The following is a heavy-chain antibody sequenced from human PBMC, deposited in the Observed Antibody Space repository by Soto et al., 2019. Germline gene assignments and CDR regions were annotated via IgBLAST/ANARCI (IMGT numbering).Heavy chain of an antibody. V-gene: IGHV3-23*01. J-gene: IGHJ6*03. Sequence: PGGSLRLSCAASGFTFGTYGMHWVRQAPGKGLEWVSAISGSGGSTYYADSVKGRFTISRDNSKNTLYLQMNSLRAEDTAVYYCAKIPINCSSTSCYALGLYYYYMDVWGKGTTVTVSS. CDR1: GFTFGTYG. CDR2: ISGSGGST. CDR3: AKIPINCSSTSCYALGLYYYYMDV. D-gene: IGHD2-2*01.